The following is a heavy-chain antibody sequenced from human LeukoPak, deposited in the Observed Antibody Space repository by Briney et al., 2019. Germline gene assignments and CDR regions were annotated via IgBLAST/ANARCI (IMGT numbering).Heavy chain of an antibody. D-gene: IGHD2-2*03. J-gene: IGHJ4*02. V-gene: IGHV3-9*01. CDR3: ASMDEYDY. CDR2: ISWNSGSI. CDR1: GFTFDDYA. Sequence: TGGSLRLSCAASGFTFDDYAMHWVRQAPGKGLEWVSGISWNSGSIGYADSVKGRFTISRDNAKNSLYLQMNSLRAEDTALYYCASMDEYDYWGQGTLVTVSS.